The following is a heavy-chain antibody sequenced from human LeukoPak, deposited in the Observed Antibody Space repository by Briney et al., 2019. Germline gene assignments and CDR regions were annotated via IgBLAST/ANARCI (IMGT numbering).Heavy chain of an antibody. CDR2: IGTAGDT. Sequence: PGGSLRLSCAASGFTFSSYDMHWVRHATGKGLEWVSAIGTAGDTYYPGSVKGRFTISRENAKNSLYLQMNSLRAGDTAVYYCARAKSRRSYDFWSGEFDPWGQGTLVTVSS. CDR3: ARAKSRRSYDFWSGEFDP. CDR1: GFTFSSYD. D-gene: IGHD3-3*01. V-gene: IGHV3-13*01. J-gene: IGHJ5*02.